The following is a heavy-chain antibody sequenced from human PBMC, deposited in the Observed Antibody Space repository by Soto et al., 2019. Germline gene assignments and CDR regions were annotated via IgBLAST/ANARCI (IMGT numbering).Heavy chain of an antibody. CDR1: GGSISSSTYY. D-gene: IGHD6-13*01. V-gene: IGHV4-39*01. CDR3: ARLLSKVAAGVLWFDP. J-gene: IGHJ5*02. CDR2: IHYSGST. Sequence: SETLSLTCTVSGGSISSSTYYWGWIRQPPGMGLEWIGTIHYSGSTYYNPSLKSRVAISVDTSKNQFSLKLRSVTAADTSVYYCARLLSKVAAGVLWFDPWGQGTLVTVSS.